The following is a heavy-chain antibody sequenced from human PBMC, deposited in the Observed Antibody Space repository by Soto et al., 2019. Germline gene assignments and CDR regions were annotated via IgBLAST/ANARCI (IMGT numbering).Heavy chain of an antibody. Sequence: QVQLVESGGGLVKPGGSLRLSCAASGFTFSDYYMYWIRQAPGKGLDWVSYISNSGTTIYYADSVKGRFTISRDNAKNTLFLQMNSLGAEDTAVYYCARRLGYCSGGSCPTDSWGQGTLVTVSS. V-gene: IGHV3-11*01. D-gene: IGHD2-15*01. CDR3: ARRLGYCSGGSCPTDS. CDR1: GFTFSDYY. J-gene: IGHJ4*02. CDR2: ISNSGTTI.